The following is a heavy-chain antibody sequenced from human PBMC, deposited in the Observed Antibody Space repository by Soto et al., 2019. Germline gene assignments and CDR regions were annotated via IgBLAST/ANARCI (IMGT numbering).Heavy chain of an antibody. J-gene: IGHJ4*02. CDR3: VRLGPDYYDSSGYADH. CDR2: IYPGDSDT. D-gene: IGHD3-22*01. CDR1: GYRFTTYW. Sequence: ESLKISCKGSGYRFTTYWIGWVRQMPGKGLGWMGIIYPGDSDTRYSPSLEGLVSISVDRSISTAYLQWTSLKASDTAMYYCVRLGPDYYDSSGYADHWGRGALVTVSS. V-gene: IGHV5-51*01.